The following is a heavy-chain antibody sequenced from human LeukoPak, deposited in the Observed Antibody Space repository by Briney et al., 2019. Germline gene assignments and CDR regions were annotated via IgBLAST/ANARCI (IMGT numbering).Heavy chain of an antibody. CDR1: SVSINGYY. J-gene: IGHJ3*02. CDR2: FYFSGSS. Sequence: SETLSLTCSVSSVSINGYYWSWIRQSAGKGLEWLGRFYFSGSSDYNPSFKSQVSMSIDTSQNHFYLRLTSVTAADTGVYFCAREVNEKHDAFDMWGQGTMVAVSS. D-gene: IGHD2-8*01. CDR3: AREVNEKHDAFDM. V-gene: IGHV4-4*07.